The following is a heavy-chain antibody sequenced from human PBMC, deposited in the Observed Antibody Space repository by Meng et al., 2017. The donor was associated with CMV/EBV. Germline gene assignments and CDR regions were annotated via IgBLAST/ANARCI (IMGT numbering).Heavy chain of an antibody. CDR3: ANSDRSSHNPDFDY. J-gene: IGHJ4*02. V-gene: IGHV3-23*01. Sequence: GGSLRLSCAASGFTFSSYVMSWVRQAPGKGLEWVSAISGSGGSTYYADSVKGRFTISRDNSKNTLYLQMNSLRAEDTAVYYCANSDRSSHNPDFDYWGQGTLVTVSS. CDR1: GFTFSSYV. CDR2: ISGSGGST. D-gene: IGHD3-22*01.